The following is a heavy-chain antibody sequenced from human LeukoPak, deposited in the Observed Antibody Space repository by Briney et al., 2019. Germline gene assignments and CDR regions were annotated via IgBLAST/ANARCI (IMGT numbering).Heavy chain of an antibody. CDR1: GFTFSSYA. Sequence: PGGSLRLSCAASGFTFSSYAMSWVRQAPGKGLEWASAISGSGGSTYYADSVKGRFTISRDNSKNTLYLQMNGLRAEDTAVYYCARTRGSGYLTFDYWGQGILVTVSS. J-gene: IGHJ4*02. D-gene: IGHD3-22*01. CDR3: ARTRGSGYLTFDY. V-gene: IGHV3-23*01. CDR2: ISGSGGST.